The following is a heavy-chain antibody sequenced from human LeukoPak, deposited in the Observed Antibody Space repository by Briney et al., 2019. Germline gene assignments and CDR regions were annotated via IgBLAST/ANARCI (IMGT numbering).Heavy chain of an antibody. J-gene: IGHJ5*02. Sequence: SETLSLTCAVFGGSFSDYYWTWIRQSPGRGLERIGEAHSGGGRYYTPSLKGRVTMSIDTSKNQFSLKLTSVTAADTAVYYCARGAYPGCSGDRCASAKNWFDPWGHGILVTVSS. CDR1: GGSFSDYY. D-gene: IGHD2-15*01. CDR2: AHSGGGR. V-gene: IGHV4-34*01. CDR3: ARGAYPGCSGDRCASAKNWFDP.